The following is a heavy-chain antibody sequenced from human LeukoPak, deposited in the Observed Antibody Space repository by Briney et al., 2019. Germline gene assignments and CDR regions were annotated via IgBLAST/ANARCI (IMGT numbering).Heavy chain of an antibody. Sequence: GRSLRLSCAASGFTFSSYAMHWVRQAPGKGLEWVAVISYDGSNYYADSVKGRFTISRDNSKNTLYLQMNSLRAEDTAVYYCATLSTADYWGQGTLVTVSS. CDR3: ATLSTADY. CDR2: ISYDGSN. J-gene: IGHJ4*02. CDR1: GFTFSSYA. V-gene: IGHV3-30-3*01. D-gene: IGHD2/OR15-2a*01.